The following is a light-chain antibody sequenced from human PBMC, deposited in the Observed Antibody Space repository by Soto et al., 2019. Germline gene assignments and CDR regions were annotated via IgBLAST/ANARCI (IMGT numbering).Light chain of an antibody. CDR1: QSVSSS. V-gene: IGKV3-15*01. CDR2: GAS. Sequence: EIMMTQSPATLSVSPGERATLSCRASQSVSSSLAWYQQKPGQPPRLLIYGASTRATGIPARFSGSGSGTEFTLTISSLLSEDFATYYCQQYNNWPLTFGGATKVEIK. J-gene: IGKJ4*01. CDR3: QQYNNWPLT.